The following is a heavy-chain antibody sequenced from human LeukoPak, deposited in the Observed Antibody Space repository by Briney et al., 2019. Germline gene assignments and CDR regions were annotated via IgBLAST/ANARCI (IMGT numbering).Heavy chain of an antibody. J-gene: IGHJ6*03. CDR3: ARAPRMVPAAYMDV. CDR2: ISNSGTTI. CDR1: GFTFSDYY. V-gene: IGHV3-11*01. Sequence: GSLRLSCAASGFTFSDYYMSWIRQTPGKGLEWVSYISNSGTTIYYADSGKGRFTISRDNTENSLYLQMNSLRAEDTAVYYCARAPRMVPAAYMDVWGKGTTVTVSS. D-gene: IGHD2-2*01.